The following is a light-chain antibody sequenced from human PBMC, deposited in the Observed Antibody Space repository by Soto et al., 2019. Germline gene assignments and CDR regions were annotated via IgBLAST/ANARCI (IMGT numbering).Light chain of an antibody. CDR2: EVN. V-gene: IGLV2-8*01. Sequence: QSALTQPPSASGSPGQSVAISCTRTSSDVGGYNYVSWYQQHPGKAPKLMIYEVNKRPSGVPDRFSGSKSGNTASLTVPGLQAEDEADFYCSSYAGSSNVFGTGTKVTVL. CDR3: SSYAGSSNV. CDR1: SSDVGGYNY. J-gene: IGLJ1*01.